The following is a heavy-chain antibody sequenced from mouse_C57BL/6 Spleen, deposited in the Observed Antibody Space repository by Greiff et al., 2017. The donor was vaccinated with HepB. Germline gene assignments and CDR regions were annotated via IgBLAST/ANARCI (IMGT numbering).Heavy chain of an antibody. V-gene: IGHV1-53*01. CDR1: GYTFTSYW. D-gene: IGHD1-1*01. CDR2: INPSNGGT. Sequence: QVQLQQSGTELVKPGASVKLSCKASGYTFTSYWMHWVKQRPGQGLEWIGNINPSNGGTNYNEKFKSKATLTVDKSSSTAYMQLSSLTSEDSAVYYCARSSAIYYYGSSYWYFDVWGTGTTVTVSS. CDR3: ARSSAIYYYGSSYWYFDV. J-gene: IGHJ1*03.